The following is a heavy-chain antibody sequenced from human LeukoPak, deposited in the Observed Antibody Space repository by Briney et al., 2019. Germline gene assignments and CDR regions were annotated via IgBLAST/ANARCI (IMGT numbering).Heavy chain of an antibody. CDR2: IYTSGST. Sequence: PSETLSLTCTVSGGSISSYYWSWIRQPAGKGLEWIGRIYTSGSTNYNPSLKSRVTMSVDTSENQFSLKLSSVTAADTAVYYCARGDIGSVATDVYYYYGIDVWGQGTTVTVSS. CDR1: GGSISSYY. J-gene: IGHJ6*02. D-gene: IGHD5-12*01. CDR3: ARGDIGSVATDVYYYYGIDV. V-gene: IGHV4-4*07.